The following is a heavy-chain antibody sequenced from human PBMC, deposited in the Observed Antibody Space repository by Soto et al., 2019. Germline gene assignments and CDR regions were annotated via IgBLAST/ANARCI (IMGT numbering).Heavy chain of an antibody. Sequence: GGSLRLSCAASGFTFSSYAMSWVRQAPGKGLEWVSAISGSGGSTYYADSVKGRFTISRDNSKNTLYLQMNSLRAEDTAVYYWAKDRERAGGYFDYWGQGTLVTVSS. J-gene: IGHJ4*02. CDR2: ISGSGGST. D-gene: IGHD3-16*01. CDR3: AKDRERAGGYFDY. CDR1: GFTFSSYA. V-gene: IGHV3-23*01.